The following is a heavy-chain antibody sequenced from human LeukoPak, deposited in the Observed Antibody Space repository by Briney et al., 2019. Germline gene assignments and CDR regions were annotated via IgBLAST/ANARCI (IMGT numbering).Heavy chain of an antibody. CDR3: ARALYDDYVWGSYRYFDY. D-gene: IGHD3-16*02. CDR1: GGSNSSYY. Sequence: SETLSLTCTVSGGSNSSYYWSWIRQPPGKGLEGIGYIYYSGSTNYNPSLKSRVTISVDTSKNQFSLKLSSVTAADTAVYYCARALYDDYVWGSYRYFDYWGQGTLVTVSS. CDR2: IYYSGST. V-gene: IGHV4-59*01. J-gene: IGHJ4*02.